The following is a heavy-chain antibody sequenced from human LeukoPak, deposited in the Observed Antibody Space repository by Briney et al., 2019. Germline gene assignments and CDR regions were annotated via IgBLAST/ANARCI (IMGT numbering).Heavy chain of an antibody. Sequence: GGSLRLSCAASGFTFSSYAMHWVRQAPGKGLEWVAVISYDGSNKYYADSVKGRFTISRDNSKNTLYLQMNSLRAEDTAVYYCARDPLPDPTYFFDYWGQGTLVTVSP. V-gene: IGHV3-30-3*01. J-gene: IGHJ4*02. CDR1: GFTFSSYA. CDR3: ARDPLPDPTYFFDY. D-gene: IGHD1-26*01. CDR2: ISYDGSNK.